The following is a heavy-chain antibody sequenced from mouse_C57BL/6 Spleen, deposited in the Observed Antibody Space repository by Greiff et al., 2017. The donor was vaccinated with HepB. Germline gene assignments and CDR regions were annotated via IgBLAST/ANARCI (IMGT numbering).Heavy chain of an antibody. J-gene: IGHJ2*01. V-gene: IGHV1-76*01. Sequence: QVQLKESGAELVRPGASVKLSCKASGYTFTDYYINWVKQRPGQGLEWIARIYPGSGNTYYNEKFKGKATLTAEKSSSTAYMQLSSLTSEDSAVYFCARLYDYDPYYFDYWGQGTTLTVSS. CDR3: ARLYDYDPYYFDY. CDR1: GYTFTDYY. CDR2: IYPGSGNT. D-gene: IGHD2-4*01.